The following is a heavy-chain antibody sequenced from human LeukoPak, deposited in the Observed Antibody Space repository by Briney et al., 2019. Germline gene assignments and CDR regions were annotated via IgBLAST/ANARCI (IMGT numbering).Heavy chain of an antibody. CDR1: GLTPRSYA. CDR2: ISGSGGGP. Sequence: SLRLSSAASGLTPRSYAISSVCQAPQKGLEWGSTISGSGGGPYYADSVKGRLPISRDDSKNTLYLQMNRLSAEDTAVYYCVKDLGRYRNNFFDYWGQGTLVTVSS. J-gene: IGHJ4*02. D-gene: IGHD1-1*01. V-gene: IGHV3-23*01. CDR3: VKDLGRYRNNFFDY.